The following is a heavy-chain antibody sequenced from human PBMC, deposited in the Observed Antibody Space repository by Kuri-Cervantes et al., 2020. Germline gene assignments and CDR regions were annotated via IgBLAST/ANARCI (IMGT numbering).Heavy chain of an antibody. CDR3: ARVFVEAAASTQTFDP. CDR1: GGSVSSGSYY. V-gene: IGHV4-61*01. D-gene: IGHD6-13*01. CDR2: IYYSGST. Sequence: GSLRLSCTVSGGSVSSGSYYWSWIRQPPGKGLEWIGYIYYSGSTNYNPSLKSRVTISVDTSKNQFSLKLSSVTAADTAVYYCARVFVEAAASTQTFDPWGQGTLVTVSS. J-gene: IGHJ5*02.